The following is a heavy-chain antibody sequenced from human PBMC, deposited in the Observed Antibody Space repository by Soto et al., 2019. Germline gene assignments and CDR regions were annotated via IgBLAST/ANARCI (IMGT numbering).Heavy chain of an antibody. D-gene: IGHD2-2*01. Sequence: GGSLRLSCAASGFTFSSYWMHWVRQAPGKGLVWVSRINSDGSSTSYADSVKGRFTISRDNAKNTPYLQMNSLRAEDTAVYYCARDPNIVLVPAALRSYYYYYGMDVWGQGTTVTVSS. CDR2: INSDGSST. CDR3: ARDPNIVLVPAALRSYYYYYGMDV. V-gene: IGHV3-74*01. J-gene: IGHJ6*02. CDR1: GFTFSSYW.